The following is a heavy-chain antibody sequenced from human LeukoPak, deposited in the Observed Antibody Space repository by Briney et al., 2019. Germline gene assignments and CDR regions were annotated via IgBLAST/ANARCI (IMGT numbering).Heavy chain of an antibody. D-gene: IGHD3-10*02. CDR2: IYDSGST. V-gene: IGHV4-59*01. Sequence: SETLSLTCTVSGGSISSYYWSWIRQPPGKGLEWIGYIYDSGSTNYNPSLKSRVTISVDTSKKQFSLKLSSVTAADTAVYYCARVLVRGAYNWFDPWGQGTLVTVSS. CDR3: ARVLVRGAYNWFDP. J-gene: IGHJ5*02. CDR1: GGSISSYY.